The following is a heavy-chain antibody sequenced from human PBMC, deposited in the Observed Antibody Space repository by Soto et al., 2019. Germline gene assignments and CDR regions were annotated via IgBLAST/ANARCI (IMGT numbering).Heavy chain of an antibody. V-gene: IGHV4-39*01. CDR2: IFHSGRT. D-gene: IGHD3-16*02. CDR1: GASINSTSFY. CDR3: VRQASKVWGAYPQATNF. J-gene: IGHJ4*02. Sequence: SETLSLTCTVSGASINSTSFYWGWIRQPPGKGLEWIGSIFHSGRTHYNPSLKSRVTLSVDTSRSQVSLEVGSVTAADTAVYYCVRQASKVWGAYPQATNFWGQGTLVTAPQ.